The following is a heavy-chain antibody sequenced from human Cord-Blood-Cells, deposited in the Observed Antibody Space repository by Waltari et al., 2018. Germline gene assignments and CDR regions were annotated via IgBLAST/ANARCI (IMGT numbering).Heavy chain of an antibody. V-gene: IGHV4-39*01. Sequence: QLQLQESGPGLVKPSETLSLTCTVSGGSISSSSYYWAWIRQPPGKGLEWIGSIYYSGGTYYNPSLKSRVTISVDTSKNQFSLKLSSVTAADTAVYYCASGGSGMGNAFDIWGQGTMVTDSS. D-gene: IGHD3-16*01. CDR1: GGSISSSSYY. CDR3: ASGGSGMGNAFDI. CDR2: IYYSGGT. J-gene: IGHJ3*02.